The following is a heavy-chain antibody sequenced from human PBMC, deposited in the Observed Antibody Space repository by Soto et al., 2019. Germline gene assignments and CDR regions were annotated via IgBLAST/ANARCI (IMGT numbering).Heavy chain of an antibody. D-gene: IGHD6-19*01. V-gene: IGHV1-69*13. CDR2: IIPIFGTA. CDR1: GGTFSSYA. CDR3: ARGWDYYYYGMDV. J-gene: IGHJ6*02. Sequence: SVKVSCKASGGTFSSYAISWVRQAPGQGLEWMGGIIPIFGTANYAQKFQGRVTITADESTSTAYMELSSLRSEDTTVYYCARGWDYYYYGMDVWGQGTTVTVSS.